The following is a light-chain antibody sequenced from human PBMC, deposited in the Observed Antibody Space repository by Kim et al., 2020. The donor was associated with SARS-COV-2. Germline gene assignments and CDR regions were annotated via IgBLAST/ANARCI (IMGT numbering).Light chain of an antibody. CDR3: QQYNNWLPT. CDR1: QSVSSN. J-gene: IGKJ1*01. V-gene: IGKV3-15*01. CDR2: GAS. Sequence: VSPGERAPLSCRASQSVSSNLAWYQQKPGQAPRLLIYGASTRATGIPARFSGSGSGTEFTLTISSLQSEDFAVYYCQQYNNWLPTFGQGTKVDIK.